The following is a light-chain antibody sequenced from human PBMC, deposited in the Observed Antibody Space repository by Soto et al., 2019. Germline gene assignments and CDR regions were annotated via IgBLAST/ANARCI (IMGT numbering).Light chain of an antibody. CDR2: EVS. CDR3: SSYTGSSTPV. V-gene: IGLV2-14*01. Sequence: QSALTQPASVSGSPGQSITISCTGTSSDVGGYNYVSWYQHHPGKAPKLMIYEVSNRPSGVSNRFSGSKSGNTASLTISGLQDEDEADYYCSSYTGSSTPVFGGGTQLTVL. J-gene: IGLJ3*02. CDR1: SSDVGGYNY.